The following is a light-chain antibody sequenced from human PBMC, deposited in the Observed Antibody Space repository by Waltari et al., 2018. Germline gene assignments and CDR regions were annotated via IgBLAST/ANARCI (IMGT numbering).Light chain of an antibody. J-gene: IGLJ3*02. CDR1: SGHSSNV. V-gene: IGLV4-69*01. CDR3: QTGGHGTWV. Sequence: QLVLTQSPSASASLGASVKLTCTLSSGHSSNVIAWHQQQPEKGPRDLMKVNSDGSHSKGDGIPVRFAGSSSGAERYLTISSGQSEDEADYYCQTGGHGTWVFGGGTKLTVL. CDR2: VNSDGSH.